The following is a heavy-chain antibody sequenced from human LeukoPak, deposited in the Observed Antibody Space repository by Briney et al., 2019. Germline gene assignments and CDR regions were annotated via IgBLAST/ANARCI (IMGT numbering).Heavy chain of an antibody. V-gene: IGHV4-59*01. J-gene: IGHJ4*02. CDR2: IYYSGSI. Sequence: SETLSLTCTVSGGSISSYYWSWIRQPPGQGLEWIGNIYYSGSINYNPSLKSRVTISVDTSKNQFSLKLSSVTAADTAVYYCARGPNAYYYDSSGYYYAEYWGQGTLVTVSS. CDR3: ARGPNAYYYDSSGYYYAEY. CDR1: GGSISSYY. D-gene: IGHD3-22*01.